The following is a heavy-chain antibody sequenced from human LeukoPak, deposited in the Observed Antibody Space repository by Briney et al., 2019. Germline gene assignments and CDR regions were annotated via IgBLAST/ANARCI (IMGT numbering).Heavy chain of an antibody. CDR3: ARDLFGSFGEREGDWFDP. D-gene: IGHD1-1*01. V-gene: IGHV3-11*01. CDR1: GFTFSDYY. Sequence: GGSLRPSCAASGFTFSDYYMSWIRQAPGKGLEWVSYISSSGSTIYYADSVKGRFTISRDNAKNSLYLQMNSLRAEDTAVYYCARDLFGSFGEREGDWFDPWGQGTLVTVSS. CDR2: ISSSGSTI. J-gene: IGHJ5*02.